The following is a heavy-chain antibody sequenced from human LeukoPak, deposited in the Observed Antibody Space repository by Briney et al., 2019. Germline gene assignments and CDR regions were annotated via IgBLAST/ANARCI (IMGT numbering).Heavy chain of an antibody. D-gene: IGHD3-10*01. Sequence: GESLKISCKGSGYSFISYWIGWVRQMPGKGLEWMGSIYPGDSGTRYSPSFQGHVTISADKSITTAYLQWSSLKASDTAMYYCARCYGSGDLFDIWGQGTMVTVSS. CDR2: IYPGDSGT. V-gene: IGHV5-51*01. CDR3: ARCYGSGDLFDI. CDR1: GYSFISYW. J-gene: IGHJ3*02.